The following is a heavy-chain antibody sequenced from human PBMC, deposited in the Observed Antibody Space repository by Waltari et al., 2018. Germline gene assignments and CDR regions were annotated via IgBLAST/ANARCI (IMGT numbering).Heavy chain of an antibody. Sequence: QVQLQESGPGLVKPSETLSLTCTVSGGSISRYYWSWIRQPPGKGLEWIGYIYYSGSTNYNPSLKSRVTISVDTSKNQFSLKLSSVTAADTAVYYCARGTRGWFDPWGQGTLVTVSS. CDR3: ARGTRGWFDP. CDR2: IYYSGST. J-gene: IGHJ5*02. V-gene: IGHV4-59*01. CDR1: GGSISRYY. D-gene: IGHD3-10*01.